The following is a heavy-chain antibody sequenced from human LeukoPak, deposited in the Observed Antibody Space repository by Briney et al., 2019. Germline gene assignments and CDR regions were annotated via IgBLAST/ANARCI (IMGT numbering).Heavy chain of an antibody. Sequence: QPGRSLRLSCAASGFTFDDYAMHWVRQAPGKGLEWVSGISWNSGSIGYADSVKGRFTISRGNAKNSLYLQMNSLRAEDTALYYCAKAQYYDFWSGYSSLMDVWGKGTTVTVSS. CDR3: AKAQYYDFWSGYSSLMDV. V-gene: IGHV3-9*01. CDR2: ISWNSGSI. D-gene: IGHD3-3*01. CDR1: GFTFDDYA. J-gene: IGHJ6*04.